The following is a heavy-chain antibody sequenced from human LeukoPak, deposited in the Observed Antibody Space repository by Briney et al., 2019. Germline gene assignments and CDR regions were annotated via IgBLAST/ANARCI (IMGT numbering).Heavy chain of an antibody. CDR3: ARDLAVAGIDAFDI. CDR2: IYHSRST. Sequence: SETLSLTCAVSGGSISSSNWWSWVRQPPGKGLEWIGEIYHSRSTNYNPSLKSRVTISVDKSKNQFSLKLSSVTAADTAVYYSARDLAVAGIDAFDIWGQGTMVTVSS. CDR1: GGSISSSNW. V-gene: IGHV4-4*02. D-gene: IGHD6-19*01. J-gene: IGHJ3*02.